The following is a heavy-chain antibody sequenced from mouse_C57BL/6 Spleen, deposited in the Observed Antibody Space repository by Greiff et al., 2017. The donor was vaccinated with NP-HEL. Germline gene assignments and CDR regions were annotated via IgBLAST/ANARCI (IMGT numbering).Heavy chain of an antibody. D-gene: IGHD2-4*01. J-gene: IGHJ4*01. CDR3: ARGGIRDYDAYAMDY. Sequence: VQLQQSGPELVKPGASVKISCKASGYSFTGYYMNWVKQSPEKSLEWIGEINPSTGGTTYNQKFKAKATLTVDKSSSTAYMQLKSLTSEDSAVYYCARGGIRDYDAYAMDYWGQGTSVTVSS. CDR1: GYSFTGYY. V-gene: IGHV1-42*01. CDR2: INPSTGGT.